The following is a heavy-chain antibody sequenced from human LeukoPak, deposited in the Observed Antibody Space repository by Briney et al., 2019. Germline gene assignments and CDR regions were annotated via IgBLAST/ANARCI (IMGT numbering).Heavy chain of an antibody. CDR1: GGSISSSSYY. CDR2: IYTSGNT. D-gene: IGHD1-26*01. V-gene: IGHV4-39*07. Sequence: PSETLSLTCTVSGGSISSSSYYWGWIRQPPGKGLEWIGRIYTSGNTNYNPSLKSRVTISIDASKNQFSLRLSSVTAADTAVYYCTKGGELMNYWGQGTLVTVSS. J-gene: IGHJ4*02. CDR3: TKGGELMNY.